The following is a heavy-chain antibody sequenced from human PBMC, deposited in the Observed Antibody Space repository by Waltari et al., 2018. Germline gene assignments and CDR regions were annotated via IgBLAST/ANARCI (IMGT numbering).Heavy chain of an antibody. CDR1: GYSISSGYY. D-gene: IGHD3-10*01. CDR3: ASRQQAMVQGVMGAFDI. CDR2: IYHSGST. J-gene: IGHJ3*02. Sequence: QVQLQESGPGLVKPSETLSLTCAVSGYSISSGYYWGWIRQPPGKGLEWIGSIYHSGSTYYNPSLKSRVTISVDTSKNQFSLKLSSVTAADTAVYYCASRQQAMVQGVMGAFDIWGQGTMVTVSS. V-gene: IGHV4-38-2*01.